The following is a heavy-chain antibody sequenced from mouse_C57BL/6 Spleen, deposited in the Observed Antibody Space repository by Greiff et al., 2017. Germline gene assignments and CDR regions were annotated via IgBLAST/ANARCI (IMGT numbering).Heavy chain of an antibody. D-gene: IGHD2-4*01. CDR2: IYPGDGDT. V-gene: IGHV1-82*01. Sequence: VMLVESGPELVKPGASVKISCKASGYAFSSSWMNWVKQRPGKGLEWIGRIYPGDGDTHYNGKFKGKATLTADKSSSTAYMQLSSLTSEDSAVYFCARGIYYDYDGDYWGQGTTLTVSS. CDR3: ARGIYYDYDGDY. CDR1: GYAFSSSW. J-gene: IGHJ2*01.